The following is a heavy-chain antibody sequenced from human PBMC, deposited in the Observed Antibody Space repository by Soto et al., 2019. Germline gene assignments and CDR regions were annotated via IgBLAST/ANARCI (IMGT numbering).Heavy chain of an antibody. V-gene: IGHV1-2*04. CDR3: ARIGAAAEGYYGMDV. CDR1: GYTFTGYY. CDR2: INPNSGGT. D-gene: IGHD6-13*01. J-gene: IGHJ6*02. Sequence: ASVKVSCKASGYTFTGYYMHWVRQAPGQGLEWMGWINPNSGGTNYAQKFQGWVTMTRDTSISTAYMELSRLRSDDTAVYYCARIGAAAEGYYGMDVWGQGTTVTVSS.